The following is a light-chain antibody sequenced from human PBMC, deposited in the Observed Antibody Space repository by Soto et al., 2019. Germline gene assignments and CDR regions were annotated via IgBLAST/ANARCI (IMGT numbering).Light chain of an antibody. CDR3: MQLLHPPLT. J-gene: IGKJ4*01. Sequence: DIVMTQSPLSLPVTPGEPSSISGSSSQSVLHSNGYTYLDWYLQKPGQSPQLLIYLASSRASGVPDRFSGSGSGTDFTLEISSVEAEDVGIYYCMQLLHPPLTFGGGTKVDIK. CDR1: QSVLHSNGYTY. V-gene: IGKV2-28*01. CDR2: LAS.